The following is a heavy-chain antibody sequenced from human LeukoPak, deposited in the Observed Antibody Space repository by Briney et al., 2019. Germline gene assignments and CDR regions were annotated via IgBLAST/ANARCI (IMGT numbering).Heavy chain of an antibody. CDR1: GYSISSGYY. CDR3: ARHGGLRRRPYLTGFSLTFDP. J-gene: IGHJ5*02. Sequence: PSETLSLTCTVSGYSISSGYYWGWIRQPPGKGLEWIGSIYYSGSTYYNPSLKSRVTISVDTSKNQFSLKLSSVTAADTAVYYCARHGGLRRRPYLTGFSLTFDPWGQGTLVTVSS. V-gene: IGHV4-38-2*02. CDR2: IYYSGST. D-gene: IGHD3-9*01.